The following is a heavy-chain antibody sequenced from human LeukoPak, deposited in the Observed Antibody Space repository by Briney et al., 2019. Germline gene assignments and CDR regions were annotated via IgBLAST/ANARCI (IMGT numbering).Heavy chain of an antibody. D-gene: IGHD1-1*01. CDR1: GYTLTELS. V-gene: IGHV1-24*01. Sequence: GASVKVSCKVSGYTLTELSMHWVRQAPGKGLEWMGGFDPEDGETIYAQKFQGRVTMTEDTSTDTAYMELSSLRAEDTAVYYCATHWIRQKGYYYYYMDVWGKGTTVTVSS. J-gene: IGHJ6*03. CDR3: ATHWIRQKGYYYYYMDV. CDR2: FDPEDGET.